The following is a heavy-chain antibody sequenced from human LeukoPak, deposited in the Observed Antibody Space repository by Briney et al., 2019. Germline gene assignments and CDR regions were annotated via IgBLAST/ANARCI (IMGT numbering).Heavy chain of an antibody. Sequence: ASVKVSCKASGYTFTSYGISWVRQAPGQGLEWMGWINPNSGGTNYAQKFQGWVTMTRDTSISTAYMELSRLRSDDTAVYYCARGSIVVVPAAPNFDYWGQGTLVTVSS. V-gene: IGHV1-2*04. J-gene: IGHJ4*02. CDR1: GYTFTSYG. CDR3: ARGSIVVVPAAPNFDY. D-gene: IGHD2-2*01. CDR2: INPNSGGT.